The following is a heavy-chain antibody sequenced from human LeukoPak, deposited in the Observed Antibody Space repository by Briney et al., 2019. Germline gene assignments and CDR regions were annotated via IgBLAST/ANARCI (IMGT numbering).Heavy chain of an antibody. D-gene: IGHD4-11*01. V-gene: IGHV1-18*04. Sequence: ASVKVSCKASGYSFTSYGIGWVRQAPGQGLEWMGWISGFNDDTNYVQKFQGRVTMTTDTSTSTAYMELRSLRSDDTAVYNCARDTYSDYVYDYWGQGTLVTVSS. CDR3: ARDTYSDYVYDY. CDR1: GYSFTSYG. J-gene: IGHJ4*02. CDR2: ISGFNDDT.